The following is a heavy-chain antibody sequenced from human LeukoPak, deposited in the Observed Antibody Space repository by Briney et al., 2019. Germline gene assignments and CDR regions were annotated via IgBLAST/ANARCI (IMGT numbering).Heavy chain of an antibody. CDR2: IKSKTDGGTK. J-gene: IGHJ3*02. CDR1: GFTFSNAW. V-gene: IGHV3-15*01. D-gene: IGHD2-2*01. CDR3: TTDPLYFSSISCYEVSAFDI. Sequence: GGSLRLSCAASGFTFSNAWMSWVRQAPGKGLEWVGRIKSKTDGGTKDYAAPVKGRFTISRDDSKNTRYLQMNRLKTEDTAVYYCTTDPLYFSSISCYEVSAFDIWGQGTMVTVSS.